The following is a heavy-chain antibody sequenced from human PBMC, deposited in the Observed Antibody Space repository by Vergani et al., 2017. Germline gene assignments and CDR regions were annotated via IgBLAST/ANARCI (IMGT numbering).Heavy chain of an antibody. CDR3: AREGIITAAGFDY. V-gene: IGHV3-74*01. Sequence: EVQLVESGGGLVQPGGSLRLSCAASGFTFSSYWMHWVRQAPGKGLVWVSRINSDGSSTSYADSVKGRFTISRDNAKNTRYLQMNSLRAEDTAVYYCAREGIITAAGFDYWGQGTLVTVSS. D-gene: IGHD6-13*01. CDR1: GFTFSSYW. CDR2: INSDGSST. J-gene: IGHJ4*02.